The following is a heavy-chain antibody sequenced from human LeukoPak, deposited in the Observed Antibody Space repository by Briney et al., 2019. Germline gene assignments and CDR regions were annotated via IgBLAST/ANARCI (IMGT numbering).Heavy chain of an antibody. Sequence: GGSLRLSCAASGFTFSSYEMHWVRQAPGKGLEWVANIKQDGSEKYYVDSVKGRFTISRDNAKNSLYLQMNSLRAEDTAVYYCARDTRGYRDHYWGQGTLVTVSS. V-gene: IGHV3-7*03. CDR1: GFTFSSYE. D-gene: IGHD5-12*01. CDR3: ARDTRGYRDHY. CDR2: IKQDGSEK. J-gene: IGHJ4*02.